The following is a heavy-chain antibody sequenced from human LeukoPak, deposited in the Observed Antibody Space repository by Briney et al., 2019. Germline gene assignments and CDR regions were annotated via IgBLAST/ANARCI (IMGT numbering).Heavy chain of an antibody. CDR3: ARQGSYGSGSYFDY. J-gene: IGHJ4*02. Sequence: SETLSLTCAVSGYSISSGYYWGWIRQPPGQGLEWIGSIYHSGSTYYNPSLKSRVTISVDTSKNQFSLKLSSVTAADTAVYYCARQGSYGSGSYFDYWGQGTLVTVSS. D-gene: IGHD3-10*01. CDR1: GYSISSGYY. V-gene: IGHV4-38-2*01. CDR2: IYHSGST.